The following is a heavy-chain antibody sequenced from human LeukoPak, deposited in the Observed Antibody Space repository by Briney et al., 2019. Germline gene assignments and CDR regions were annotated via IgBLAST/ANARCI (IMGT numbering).Heavy chain of an antibody. CDR1: GLAFSSYA. D-gene: IGHD2-2*01. CDR3: AKSYCSSTSCLVDY. Sequence: QPGGSLRLSCAASGLAFSSYAMSWVRQAPGKGLEWGSTISVASNTFYADSVKGRFTISRDNSRNTVYLQMTSLRADDTAVYYCAKSYCSSTSCLVDYWGQGTLVTVSS. J-gene: IGHJ4*02. CDR2: ISVASNT. V-gene: IGHV3-23*01.